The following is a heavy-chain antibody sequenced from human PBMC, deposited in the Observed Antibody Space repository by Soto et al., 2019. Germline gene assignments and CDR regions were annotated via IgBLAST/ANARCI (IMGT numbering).Heavy chain of an antibody. CDR2: MNPNSGNT. D-gene: IGHD6-19*01. V-gene: IGHV1-8*01. J-gene: IGHJ4*02. CDR3: ASGYSSGWREAPWIFDY. CDR1: GYTFTSYD. Sequence: ASVKVSCKASGYTFTSYDINWVRQATGQGLEWMGWMNPNSGNTGYAQKFQGRVTMTRNTSISTAYMELSSLRSEDTAVYYCASGYSSGWREAPWIFDYWGQGTLVTVSS.